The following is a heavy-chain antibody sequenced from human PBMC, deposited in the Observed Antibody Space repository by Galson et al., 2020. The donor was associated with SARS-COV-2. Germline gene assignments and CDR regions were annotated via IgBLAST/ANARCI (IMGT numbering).Heavy chain of an antibody. D-gene: IGHD6-19*01. V-gene: IGHV6-1*01. Sequence: SQTLSLTCDISGDSVSSNSAAWNWIRQSPSRGLEWLGRTYYRSKWSSDYAVSVKSRISINPDASKNRFSLQLRSVIPEDTAVYYCARSPGVTVARTMDVWGQGTTVTVSS. CDR1: GDSVSSNSAA. J-gene: IGHJ6*02. CDR3: ARSPGVTVARTMDV. CDR2: TYYRSKWSS.